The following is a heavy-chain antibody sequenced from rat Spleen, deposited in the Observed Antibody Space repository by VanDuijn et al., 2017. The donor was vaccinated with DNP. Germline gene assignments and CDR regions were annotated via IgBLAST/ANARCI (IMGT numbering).Heavy chain of an antibody. CDR3: AREGDYGGYSAKFDY. V-gene: IGHV5-7*01. CDR2: ISYDGSST. Sequence: EVQLVESGGGLVQPGRSLKLSCAASGFTFSDYNMAWVRQAPKKGLEGVATISYDGSSTYYPDSVKGRFTISRDNAKSTLYLQMDSLRSEDTATYYCAREGDYGGYSAKFDYWGQGVMVTVSS. D-gene: IGHD1-11*01. CDR1: GFTFSDYN. J-gene: IGHJ2*01.